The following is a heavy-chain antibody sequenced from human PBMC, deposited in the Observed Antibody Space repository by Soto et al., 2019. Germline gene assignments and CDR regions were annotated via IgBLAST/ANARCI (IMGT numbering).Heavy chain of an antibody. Sequence: EVQLLESGGGLVQPGGSLRLSCAASGFTFSSYAMSWVRQAPGKGLEWVSAISGSGGSTYYADSVKGRFTISRDNSKNTRYLQMNSPRAEETAVYYCAKDSLPCKRLLFYYLDDWGQGTLVTVSS. V-gene: IGHV3-23*01. CDR2: ISGSGGST. CDR1: GFTFSSYA. CDR3: AKDSLPCKRLLFYYLDD. D-gene: IGHD2-21*02. J-gene: IGHJ4*02.